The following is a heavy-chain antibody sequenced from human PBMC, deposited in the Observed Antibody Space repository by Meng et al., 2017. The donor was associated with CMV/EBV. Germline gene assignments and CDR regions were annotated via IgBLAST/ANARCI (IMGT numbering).Heavy chain of an antibody. D-gene: IGHD1-26*01. CDR1: GFTFDDYA. V-gene: IGHV3-9*01. CDR2: ISWNSGSI. CDR3: AKVLGWELQSVDFDY. J-gene: IGHJ4*02. Sequence: GGSLRLSCAASGFTFDDYAMHWVRQAPGKGLEWVSGISWNSGSIGYADSVKGRFTISRDNAKNSLYLQMNSLRAEDTALYYCAKVLGWELQSVDFDYWGQGTLVTVSS.